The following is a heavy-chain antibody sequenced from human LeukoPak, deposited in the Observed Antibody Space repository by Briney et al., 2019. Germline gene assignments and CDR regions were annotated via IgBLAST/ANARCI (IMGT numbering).Heavy chain of an antibody. CDR1: GFTFSSYS. CDR2: ITSSNNHI. J-gene: IGHJ4*02. Sequence: GGSLRLSCAASGFTFSSYSINWVRQAPGEGLEWVSFITSSNNHIDYADSVKGRFTISRDNAKNSLYLQMNSLRAEDTALYFCARGSGSGSWLIDYWGQGALVTVSS. V-gene: IGHV3-21*01. D-gene: IGHD1-26*01. CDR3: ARGSGSGSWLIDY.